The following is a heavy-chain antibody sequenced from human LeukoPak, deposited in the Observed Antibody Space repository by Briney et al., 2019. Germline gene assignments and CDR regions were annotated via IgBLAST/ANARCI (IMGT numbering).Heavy chain of an antibody. D-gene: IGHD6-19*01. V-gene: IGHV3-23*01. CDR3: AKARYSSGWLNDY. J-gene: IGHJ4*02. Sequence: GGSLRLSCAASGFTFSTYAMSWVRQAPGKGLEWVSAISGSGGSTYYADSEKGRFTISRDNSKNTLYLQMNSLRAEDTAVYYCAKARYSSGWLNDYWGRGTLVTVSS. CDR1: GFTFSTYA. CDR2: ISGSGGST.